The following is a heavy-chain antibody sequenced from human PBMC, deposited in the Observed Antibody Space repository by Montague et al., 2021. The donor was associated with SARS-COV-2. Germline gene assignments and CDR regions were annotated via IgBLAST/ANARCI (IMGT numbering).Heavy chain of an antibody. V-gene: IGHV3-7*01. J-gene: IGHJ4*02. CDR3: ARDRGWQSYDS. CDR2: INRDGTEE. CDR1: GFTLRGYW. Sequence: LRLSCAASGFTLRGYWMTWVRQAPGKGLEWVASINRDGTEESYVDSVRGRFTISRDNAQNSLFLQINRLRVEDTAVYYCARDRGWQSYDSWGQGTLVIVSS. D-gene: IGHD6-19*01.